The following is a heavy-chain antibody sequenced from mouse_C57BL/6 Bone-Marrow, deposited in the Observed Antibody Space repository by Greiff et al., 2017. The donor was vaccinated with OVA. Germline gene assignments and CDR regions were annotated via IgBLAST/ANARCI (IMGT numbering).Heavy chain of an antibody. V-gene: IGHV1-64*01. J-gene: IGHJ4*01. CDR2: IHPNSGST. Sequence: QVQLQQPGAELVKPGASVKLSCKASGYTFTSYWMHWVKQRPGQGLEWIGMIHPNSGSTNYNEKFKSKATLTVDKSSSTAYMQLSSLTSEDSAVYYCARKGYYFSYYAMDYWGQGTSVTVSS. D-gene: IGHD1-1*01. CDR3: ARKGYYFSYYAMDY. CDR1: GYTFTSYW.